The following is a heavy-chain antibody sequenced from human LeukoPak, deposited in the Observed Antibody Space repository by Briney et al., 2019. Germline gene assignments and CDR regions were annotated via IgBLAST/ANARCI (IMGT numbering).Heavy chain of an antibody. CDR2: VYYSGST. J-gene: IGHJ4*02. CDR3: ARSIIGTRSKFDY. V-gene: IGHV4-59*08. CDR1: GGSISSYY. Sequence: SETLSLTCTVSGGSISSYYWSWIRQPPGKGLEWIGYVYYSGSTNYNPSLKSRVTISVDTSKNHFPLKLSSVTAADTAVYSCARSIIGTRSKFDYWGQGTLVTVSS. D-gene: IGHD1/OR15-1a*01.